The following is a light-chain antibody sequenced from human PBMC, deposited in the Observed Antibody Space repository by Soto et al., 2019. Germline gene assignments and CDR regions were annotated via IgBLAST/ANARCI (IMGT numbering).Light chain of an antibody. CDR2: GAS. V-gene: IGKV3-15*01. J-gene: IGKJ5*01. Sequence: EIVMTQSPATLSVSPGESATLSCRASQSVSTNLAWHQQKPGQAPRLLIYGASTRATGIPARFSGSGSGTEFTLTISSLQSEDFAIYYCQQYDNWPPITFGQGTRLEIK. CDR3: QQYDNWPPIT. CDR1: QSVSTN.